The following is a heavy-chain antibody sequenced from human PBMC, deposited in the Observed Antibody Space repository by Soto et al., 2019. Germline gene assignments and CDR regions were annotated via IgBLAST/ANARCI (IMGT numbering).Heavy chain of an antibody. J-gene: IGHJ4*02. CDR3: ARRRPTGYYNY. CDR1: GFPFSDYY. D-gene: IGHD3-9*01. Sequence: QVQLVESGGDLVKPGGSLRLSCAASGFPFSDYYMSWLRQAPGKGLEGVSSIGSSSSYTNYADSVKGRITISRDNAKNSLYLQMNSLRAEDPAVYYCARRRPTGYYNYWGQGTLVTVSA. CDR2: IGSSSSYT. V-gene: IGHV3-11*05.